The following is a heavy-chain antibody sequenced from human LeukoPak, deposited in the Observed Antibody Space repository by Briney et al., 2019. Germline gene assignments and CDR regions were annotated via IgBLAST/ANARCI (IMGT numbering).Heavy chain of an antibody. CDR1: GYTFTGYY. V-gene: IGHV1-2*02. CDR3: ARRYNWNYLDY. Sequence: ASVKVSCKASGYTFTGYYMHWVRQAPGQGFEWMGWINPNSGGTNYAQKFQGRVTMTRDTSISTAYMALSRLRSDDTAVYYCARRYNWNYLDYWGQGTLVTVSS. D-gene: IGHD1-20*01. CDR2: INPNSGGT. J-gene: IGHJ4*02.